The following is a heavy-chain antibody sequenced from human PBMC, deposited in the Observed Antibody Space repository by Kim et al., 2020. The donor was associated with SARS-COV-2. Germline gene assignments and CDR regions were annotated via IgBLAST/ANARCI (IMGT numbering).Heavy chain of an antibody. CDR2: IDPSDSYT. D-gene: IGHD3-10*01. CDR3: ARVDLYGSGSYGPYFDY. V-gene: IGHV5-10-1*01. CDR1: GYSFTSYW. Sequence: GESLKISCKGSGYSFTSYWISWVRQMPGKGLEWMGRIDPSDSYTNYSPSFQGHVTISADKSISTAYLQWSSLKASDTAMYYCARVDLYGSGSYGPYFDYWGQGTLVTVSS. J-gene: IGHJ4*02.